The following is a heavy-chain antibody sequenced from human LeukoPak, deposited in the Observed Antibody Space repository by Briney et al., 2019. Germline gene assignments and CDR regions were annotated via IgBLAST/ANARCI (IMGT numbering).Heavy chain of an antibody. J-gene: IGHJ4*02. CDR2: IKSKTDGGTT. CDR3: TTAFCGGDCSFDY. CDR1: GFTFSNAW. Sequence: GGSLRLSCAASGFTFSNAWMSWVRQAPGKGLEWVGHIKSKTDGGTTDYAAPVKGRFTISRDDSKNTLYLQMNSLKTEDTAVCYCTTAFCGGDCSFDYWGQGTLVTVSS. V-gene: IGHV3-15*01. D-gene: IGHD2-21*02.